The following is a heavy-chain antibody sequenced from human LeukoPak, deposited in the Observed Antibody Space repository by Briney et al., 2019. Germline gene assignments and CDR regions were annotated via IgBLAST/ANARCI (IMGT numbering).Heavy chain of an antibody. CDR3: ARGASSSWYFVMEFDY. D-gene: IGHD6-13*01. CDR2: ISAYNGNT. J-gene: IGHJ4*02. Sequence: ASVKVSCKASGYTFTGYYIFWLRQAPGQGLEWMGWISAYNGNTNYAQKLQGRVTMTTDTSTSTAYMELRSLRSDDTAVYYCARGASSSWYFVMEFDYWGQGTLVTVSS. V-gene: IGHV1-18*04. CDR1: GYTFTGYY.